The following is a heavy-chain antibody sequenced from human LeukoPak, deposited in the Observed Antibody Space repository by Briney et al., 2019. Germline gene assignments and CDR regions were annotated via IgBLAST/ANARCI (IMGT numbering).Heavy chain of an antibody. V-gene: IGHV1-46*01. J-gene: IGHJ4*02. D-gene: IGHD6-13*01. CDR1: GGTFSSYA. Sequence: ASVKVSCKASGGTFSSYAISWVRQAPGQGLEWMGIINPSGGSTSYAQKFQGRVTMTRDTSTSTVYMELSSLRSEDTAVYYCARDSEQQLVPLDYWGQGTLVTVSS. CDR3: ARDSEQQLVPLDY. CDR2: INPSGGST.